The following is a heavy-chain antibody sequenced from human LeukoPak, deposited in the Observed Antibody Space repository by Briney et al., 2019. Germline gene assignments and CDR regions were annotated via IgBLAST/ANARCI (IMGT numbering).Heavy chain of an antibody. V-gene: IGHV4-59*01. J-gene: IGHJ4*02. CDR3: ARGSSSWPYYFDY. Sequence: SETLSLTCTVSSGSISSYYWNWIRQPPGKGLEWLGYFYYSGSTNYNPSLKSRVTISGDTSKNQFSLKLSSVTAADTAMYYCARGSSSWPYYFDYWGQGTLVTVSS. D-gene: IGHD6-13*01. CDR1: SGSISSYY. CDR2: FYYSGST.